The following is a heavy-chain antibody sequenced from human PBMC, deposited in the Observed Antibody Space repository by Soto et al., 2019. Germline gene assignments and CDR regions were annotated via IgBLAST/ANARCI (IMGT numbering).Heavy chain of an antibody. CDR2: IWYDGSNK. J-gene: IGHJ4*02. V-gene: IGHV3-33*01. CDR3: ARVRARGIAAEDDY. D-gene: IGHD6-13*01. Sequence: PGGSLRLSCAASGFTFSSYGMHWVRQAPGKGLEWVAVIWYDGSNKYYADSVKGRFTISRDNSKNTLYLQMNSLRAEDTAVYYCARVRARGIAAEDDYWGQGTLVTVSS. CDR1: GFTFSSYG.